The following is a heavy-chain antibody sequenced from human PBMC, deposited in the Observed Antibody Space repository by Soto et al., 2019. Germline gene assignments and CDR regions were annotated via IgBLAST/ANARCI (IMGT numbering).Heavy chain of an antibody. CDR1: GFTFSNSW. D-gene: IGHD3-22*01. J-gene: IGHJ4*02. CDR2: IKEDGTAK. Sequence: EVQLVESGGGLVQPGGSLRLSCAASGFTFSNSWMNWVRQAPGKGLEWVANIKEDGTAKYYLDSVKGRFTVSRDNVKNSLYLQMNSLRAEDTAMYYCTTDRGYLTFDYWGPGTLVNVSS. CDR3: TTDRGYLTFDY. V-gene: IGHV3-7*01.